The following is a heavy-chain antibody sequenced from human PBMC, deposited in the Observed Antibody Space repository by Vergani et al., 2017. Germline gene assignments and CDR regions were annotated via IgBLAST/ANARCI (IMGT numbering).Heavy chain of an antibody. CDR1: GYTFTSYG. D-gene: IGHD2-2*02. Sequence: QGQLAQSGAEVKKPGASVKVSCKASGYTFTSYGISWVRQAPGQGLEWMGWISAYNGNTNYAQKFQGRVTITADESTSTAYMELSSLRSEDTAVYYCARGRGYCSSTSCYRGGWFDPWGQGTLVTVSS. CDR3: ARGRGYCSSTSCYRGGWFDP. CDR2: ISAYNGNT. V-gene: IGHV1-18*01. J-gene: IGHJ5*02.